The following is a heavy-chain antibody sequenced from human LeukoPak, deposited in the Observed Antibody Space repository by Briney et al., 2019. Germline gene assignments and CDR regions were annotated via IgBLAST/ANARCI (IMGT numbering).Heavy chain of an antibody. J-gene: IGHJ5*02. CDR1: GGSFSGYY. V-gene: IGHV4-34*01. Sequence: NPSETLSLTCAVYGGSFSGYYWSWIRQPPGKGLEWIGEINHSGSTNYNPSLKSRVTISVDTSKNQFSLKLSSVTAADTAVYYCARRNTWIQLWLQGKSNWFDPWGQGTLVTVSS. CDR3: ARRNTWIQLWLQGKSNWFDP. CDR2: INHSGST. D-gene: IGHD5-18*01.